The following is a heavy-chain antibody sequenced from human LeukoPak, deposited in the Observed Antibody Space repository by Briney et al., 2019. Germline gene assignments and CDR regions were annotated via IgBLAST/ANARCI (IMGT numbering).Heavy chain of an antibody. D-gene: IGHD2-15*01. CDR3: ARDKDYYGMDV. J-gene: IGHJ6*02. V-gene: IGHV4-34*01. Sequence: SETLSLTCAVYGGYFSGYYWSWIRQPPGKGLEWIGEINHSGSTNYNPSLKSRVTISVDTSKNQFSLKLSSVTAADTAVYYCARDKDYYGMDVWGQGTTVTVSS. CDR1: GGYFSGYY. CDR2: INHSGST.